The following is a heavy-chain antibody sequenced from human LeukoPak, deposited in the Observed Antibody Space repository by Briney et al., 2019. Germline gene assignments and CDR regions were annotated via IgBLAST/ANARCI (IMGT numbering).Heavy chain of an antibody. V-gene: IGHV4-39*07. CDR1: GGSISSXSXX. J-gene: IGHJ5*02. CDR3: ARDLKPKFSAYGSGSYYNVMGWFDP. Sequence: VSGGSISSXSXXXGWXRQPXGXXXXXXXXIXYSGXTYXNPSLKSRVTISVDTSKKQCSLKLSSVTAADTAVYYCARDLKPKFSAYGSGSYYNVMGWFDPWGQGTLVTVSS. CDR2: IXYSGXT. D-gene: IGHD3-10*01.